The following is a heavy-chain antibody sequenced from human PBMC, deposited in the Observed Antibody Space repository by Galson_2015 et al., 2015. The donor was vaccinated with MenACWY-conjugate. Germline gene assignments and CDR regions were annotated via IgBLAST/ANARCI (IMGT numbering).Heavy chain of an antibody. J-gene: IGHJ4*02. V-gene: IGHV3-48*02. Sequence: SLRLSCAGSGFNFSRYSMNWVRQAPGKGLGWVSYISSSSSTIYYADSVKGRFTISRDNARTSLYLQMKSLRDEDTAVYYCAREDSSSWYYFDWWGQGTLVTVSS. CDR3: AREDSSSWYYFDW. CDR2: ISSSSSTI. CDR1: GFNFSRYS. D-gene: IGHD3-22*01.